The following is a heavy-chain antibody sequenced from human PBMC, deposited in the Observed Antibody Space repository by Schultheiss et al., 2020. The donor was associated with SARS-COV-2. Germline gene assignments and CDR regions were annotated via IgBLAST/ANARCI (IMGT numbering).Heavy chain of an antibody. Sequence: LSLTCTVSGGSISSGGYYWSWIRQHPGKGLEWVSYISSSSSYTNYADSVKGRFTISRDNAKNSLYLQMNSLRAEDTAVYYCTRGDYASGNYFTTVHYYYYMDVWGKGTTVTVSS. CDR1: GGSISSGGYY. CDR3: TRGDYASGNYFTTVHYYYYMDV. J-gene: IGHJ6*03. V-gene: IGHV3-11*06. D-gene: IGHD3-10*01. CDR2: ISSSSSYT.